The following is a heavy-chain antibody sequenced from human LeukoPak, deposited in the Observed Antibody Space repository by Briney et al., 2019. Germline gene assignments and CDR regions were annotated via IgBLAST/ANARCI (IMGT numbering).Heavy chain of an antibody. CDR2: INPNSGGT. CDR3: ARGKITFGGVIVDY. D-gene: IGHD3-16*02. J-gene: IGHJ4*02. CDR1: GYTFTGYY. V-gene: IGHV1-2*02. Sequence: ASVKVSCKASGYTFTGYYMHWVRQAPGQGLEWMGWINPNSGGTNYAQKFQGRVTMTRDTSISTACMELSRLRSDDTAVYYCARGKITFGGVIVDYWGQGTLVTVSS.